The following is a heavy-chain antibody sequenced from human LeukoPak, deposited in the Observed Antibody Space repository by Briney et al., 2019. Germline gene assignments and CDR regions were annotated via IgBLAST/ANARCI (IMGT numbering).Heavy chain of an antibody. CDR1: GFTFSSYE. Sequence: PGGSLRLSCAASGFTFSSYEMNWVRQAPGKGLEWVSAINGGGGSTYYADSVKGRFTISRDNSKNTLFLQTNSLRVEDTAVYYCVKGPLVRLDYWGQGTLVTVSS. J-gene: IGHJ4*02. CDR3: VKGPLVRLDY. CDR2: INGGGGST. V-gene: IGHV3-23*01. D-gene: IGHD6-13*01.